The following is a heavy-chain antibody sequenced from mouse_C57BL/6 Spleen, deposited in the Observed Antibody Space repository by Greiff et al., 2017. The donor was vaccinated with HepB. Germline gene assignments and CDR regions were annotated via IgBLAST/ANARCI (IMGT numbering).Heavy chain of an antibody. D-gene: IGHD1-1*01. CDR1: GYTFTSYG. CDR2: IYPRSGNT. J-gene: IGHJ2*01. V-gene: IGHV1-81*01. Sequence: QVQLQQSGAELARPGASVKLSCKASGYTFTSYGISWVKQRAGQGLEWIGEIYPRSGNTYYNEKFKGKATLTADKSSSTAYMELRSLTSEDSAVYFCARSSGSSPYYIDYWGQGTTLTVSS. CDR3: ARSSGSSPYYIDY.